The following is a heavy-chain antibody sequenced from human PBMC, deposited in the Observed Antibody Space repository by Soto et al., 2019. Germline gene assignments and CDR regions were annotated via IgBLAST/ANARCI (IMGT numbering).Heavy chain of an antibody. J-gene: IGHJ4*02. CDR3: AKALRGGCDY. D-gene: IGHD3-10*01. Sequence: QVQLVESGGGVVQPGRSLRLSCAVTGVTFSDYAMHWVRQAPGKGLEWVAVISFDGSNEYYADSVKGRFTIPRDNIKNTLHLQMNSLRVEDTAVYYCAKALRGGCDYWGQGTLVTVSS. CDR2: ISFDGSNE. CDR1: GVTFSDYA. V-gene: IGHV3-30*18.